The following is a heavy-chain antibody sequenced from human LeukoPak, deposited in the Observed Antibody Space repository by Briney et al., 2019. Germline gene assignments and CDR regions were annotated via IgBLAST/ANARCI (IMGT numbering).Heavy chain of an antibody. Sequence: SVKVSCKASGGTFTSYAISWVRQAPGQGLEWMGRIIPILGIANYAQKFQGRVTITADKSTSTAYMELSSLRSEDTAVYYCATVHWNYYFNYWGQGTLVTVSS. CDR3: ATVHWNYYFNY. D-gene: IGHD1-7*01. CDR1: GGTFTSYA. CDR2: IIPILGIA. V-gene: IGHV1-69*04. J-gene: IGHJ4*02.